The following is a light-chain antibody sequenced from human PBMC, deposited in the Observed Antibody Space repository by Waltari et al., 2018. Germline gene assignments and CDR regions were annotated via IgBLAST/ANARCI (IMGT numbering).Light chain of an antibody. CDR1: QEISSY. Sequence: DIQLTQSPSSVSASVGDRVTISCRASQEISSYLAWYQQEPGKAPKLLIYAASSLLSGVPSRFSGSGSGTDFTLTISSLQPDDSATDYCQQGKTFPLTFGGGTKVEI. V-gene: IGKV1-12*01. CDR2: AAS. J-gene: IGKJ4*01. CDR3: QQGKTFPLT.